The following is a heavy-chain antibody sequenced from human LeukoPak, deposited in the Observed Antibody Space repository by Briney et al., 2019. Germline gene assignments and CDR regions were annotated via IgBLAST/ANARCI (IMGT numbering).Heavy chain of an antibody. D-gene: IGHD3/OR15-3a*01. CDR1: GFTFSRYA. V-gene: IGHV3-23*01. CDR2: IGDSGDKS. Sequence: PGGSLRLSCAASGFTFSRYAMTWVRRAPGKGLEWVSTIGDSGDKSYYPDSVKGRFTISRDLSKDTLFLEMHNLRAEDTAVYYCAKGRALWTYDFDSWAREPWSPSPQ. J-gene: IGHJ4*02. CDR3: AKGRALWTYDFDS.